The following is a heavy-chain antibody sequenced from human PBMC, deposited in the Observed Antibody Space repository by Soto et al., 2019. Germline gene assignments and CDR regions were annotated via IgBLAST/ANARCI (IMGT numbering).Heavy chain of an antibody. V-gene: IGHV3-33*01. CDR1: GFTFSFYG. D-gene: IGHD6-6*01. CDR3: ARDISSIHFDL. J-gene: IGHJ2*01. Sequence: QVQLVESGGGVVQPGRSLRLSCAASGFTFSFYGMHWVRQAPGKGLEWVAVIWYDGSNKYYADSVKGRFTISRDNSKNTLYLQMNSLRAEDTAVYYCARDISSIHFDLWGRGTLVTVSS. CDR2: IWYDGSNK.